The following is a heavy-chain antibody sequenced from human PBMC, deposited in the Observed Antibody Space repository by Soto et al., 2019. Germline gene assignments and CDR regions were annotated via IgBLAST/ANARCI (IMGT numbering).Heavy chain of an antibody. D-gene: IGHD1-26*01. J-gene: IGHJ4*02. CDR1: GYSFTSLD. V-gene: IGHV1-8*01. CDR3: ARGVSAGVDY. CDR2: MEPSTGTT. Sequence: ASVKVSCKASGYSFTSLDINCVRQTAGQGLEWMGWMEPSTGTTGYAQKFQGRVTMTRDTSINTAYMELTTLTSDDTAFYYCARGVSAGVDYWGQGTLVTVS.